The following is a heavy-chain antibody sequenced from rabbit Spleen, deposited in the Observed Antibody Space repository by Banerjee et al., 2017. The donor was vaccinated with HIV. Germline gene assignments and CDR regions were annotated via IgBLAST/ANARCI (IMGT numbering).Heavy chain of an antibody. CDR3: ARDAGTSFSTYGMDL. Sequence: QAVKESGGGLVKPGAALTLTCKASGFSFNEFSFNSSYDMCGVRQAPGKGLEWVACSYAGSSDSTYSATWSKGRFTISKTSSTTVTLQMTSLTAADTATYFCARDAGTSFSTYGMDLWGPGTLVTVS. J-gene: IGHJ6*01. V-gene: IGHV1S40*01. CDR1: GFSFNEFSFNSSYD. D-gene: IGHD8-1*01. CDR2: SYAGSSDST.